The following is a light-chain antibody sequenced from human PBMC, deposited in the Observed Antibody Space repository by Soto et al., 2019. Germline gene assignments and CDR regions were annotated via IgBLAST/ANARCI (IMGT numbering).Light chain of an antibody. CDR2: GAS. V-gene: IGKV3-20*01. CDR3: QQYGSSPLT. CDR1: QSVSSSY. J-gene: IGKJ4*01. Sequence: EIVLTQSPGTLSLSPGERATLSCRASQSVSSSYLGWYQQKPGQAPRLLIYGASNRATGIPDRFSGIGSGIDFTLTISRLEPEDFAVYYCQQYGSSPLTFGEGTKVEIK.